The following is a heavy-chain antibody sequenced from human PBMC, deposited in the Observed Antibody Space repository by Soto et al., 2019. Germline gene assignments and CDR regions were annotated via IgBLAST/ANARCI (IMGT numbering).Heavy chain of an antibody. J-gene: IGHJ6*02. CDR2: ISAYNGNT. D-gene: IGHD2-2*02. CDR3: ASSSTSCYTWCCWYYYGMDV. Sequence: QVQLVQSGAEVKKPGASVKVSCKASGYTFTSYGISWVRQAPGQGLEWMGWISAYNGNTNYAQKLQGRVTMTTDTSTSTAYMELRSLRSDDTAVYYCASSSTSCYTWCCWYYYGMDVWGQGTTVTVSS. CDR1: GYTFTSYG. V-gene: IGHV1-18*04.